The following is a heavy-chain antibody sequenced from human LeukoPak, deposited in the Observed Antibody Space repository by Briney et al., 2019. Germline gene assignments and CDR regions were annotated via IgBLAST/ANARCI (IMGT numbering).Heavy chain of an antibody. CDR3: ARAGGYCSGGSCYRGYSWFDP. V-gene: IGHV3-33*01. CDR2: ILYNGSNK. D-gene: IGHD2-15*01. J-gene: IGHJ5*02. Sequence: PGGSLRLSCAASGFTFSSSGMHWVRQAPGKGLEWVAVILYNGSNKYYADSVKGRFTISRDNSKNTLYLQMNSLRVADTAVYYCARAGGYCSGGSCYRGYSWFDPWGQGTLVTVSS. CDR1: GFTFSSSG.